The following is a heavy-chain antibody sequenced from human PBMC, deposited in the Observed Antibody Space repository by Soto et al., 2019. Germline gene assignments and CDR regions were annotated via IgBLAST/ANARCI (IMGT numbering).Heavy chain of an antibody. J-gene: IGHJ4*02. D-gene: IGHD3-3*01. CDR2: ISGSGGST. CDR3: AKAWSGGLGLDY. Sequence: EVQLLESGGGLVQPGGSLRLSCAASGFTFSSYAMSWVRQAPGKGLEWVSAISGSGGSTYYADSVKGRFTISRDNSKNTLYLQMTSLRAEDTAVYYCAKAWSGGLGLDYWGQGTPVTVSS. V-gene: IGHV3-23*01. CDR1: GFTFSSYA.